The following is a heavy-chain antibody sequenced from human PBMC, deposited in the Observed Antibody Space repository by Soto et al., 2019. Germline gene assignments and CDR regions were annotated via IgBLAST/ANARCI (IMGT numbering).Heavy chain of an antibody. J-gene: IGHJ6*02. Sequence: EVELVESGGGLVQAGGSLRVSCGVSGFTSSDHYMDWVRQAPGKGLEWVGRTANKRSRYNTEYAASVKGRFSISRDDSKNSVYLKMNSLKIEDTAVYYCARAGFGHGLDVWGQGTTVTVSS. D-gene: IGHD3-16*01. CDR3: ARAGFGHGLDV. CDR1: GFTSSDHY. CDR2: TANKRSRYNT. V-gene: IGHV3-72*01.